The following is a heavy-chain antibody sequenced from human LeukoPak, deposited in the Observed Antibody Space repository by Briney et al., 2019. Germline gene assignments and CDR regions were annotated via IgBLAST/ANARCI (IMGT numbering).Heavy chain of an antibody. J-gene: IGHJ5*02. CDR1: GGSISSHY. D-gene: IGHD3-10*01. Sequence: PSETLSLTCTVSGGSISSHYWSWIRQPPGKGLEWIGYIYYSGSTNYNPPLKSRVTISVDTSKNQFSLKLSSVTAADTAVYYCARVVRNITMVRGQWFDPWGQGTLVTVSS. V-gene: IGHV4-59*11. CDR2: IYYSGST. CDR3: ARVVRNITMVRGQWFDP.